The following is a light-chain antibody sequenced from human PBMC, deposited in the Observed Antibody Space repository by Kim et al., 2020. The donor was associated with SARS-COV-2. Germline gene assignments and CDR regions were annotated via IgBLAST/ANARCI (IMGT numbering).Light chain of an antibody. CDR1: QSVSTD. V-gene: IGKV3D-15*01. CDR3: QQYKNWSPIT. Sequence: SPGARATLSCRASQSVSTDFAWYQQKAGPPPPLLLFGASPRAPGIPGGCSGSGSGTEFTLTISGLLSDDLAVYYCQQYKNWSPITFGQGTRLEIK. J-gene: IGKJ5*01. CDR2: GAS.